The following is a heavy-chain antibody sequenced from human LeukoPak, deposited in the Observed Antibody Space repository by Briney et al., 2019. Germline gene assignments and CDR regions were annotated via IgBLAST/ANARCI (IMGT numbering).Heavy chain of an antibody. D-gene: IGHD2-2*01. V-gene: IGHV7-4-1*02. Sequence: ASVKVSCKASGYTFTSYAMNWVRQAPGQGLEWMGWINTNTGNPTYAQGFTGRFVFSLDTSVSTEYLQISSLKAEDTAVYYCARASELVVVPALLDYWGQGTLVTVSS. J-gene: IGHJ4*02. CDR2: INTNTGNP. CDR3: ARASELVVVPALLDY. CDR1: GYTFTSYA.